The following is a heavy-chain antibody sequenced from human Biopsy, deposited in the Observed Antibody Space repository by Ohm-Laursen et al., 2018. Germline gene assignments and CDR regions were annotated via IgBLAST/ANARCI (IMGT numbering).Heavy chain of an antibody. CDR3: MTTTGAGSYGTY. V-gene: IGHV3-74*01. Sequence: SLRLSCAASEFIFSRFWMYWVRQAPGKGLVWVSRINSDGSSTNYADAVKGRFTISRDNAKNTLYLQMNSLKTEDTAVYYCMTTTGAGSYGTYWGPGTLVTVFS. D-gene: IGHD3-10*01. J-gene: IGHJ4*02. CDR2: INSDGSST. CDR1: EFIFSRFW.